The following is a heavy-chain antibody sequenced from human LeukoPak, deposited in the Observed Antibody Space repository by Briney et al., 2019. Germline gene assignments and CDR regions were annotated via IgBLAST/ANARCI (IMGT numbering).Heavy chain of an antibody. Sequence: GRSLRLSCAASGFTFDDYAMHWVRQAPGKGLEWVSGTSWNSGSIGYADSVKGRFTISRDNAKNSLYLQMNSLRAEDTALYYCAKDFRPYCGGGCYYDYWGQGTLVTVSS. V-gene: IGHV3-9*01. D-gene: IGHD2-21*01. J-gene: IGHJ4*02. CDR1: GFTFDDYA. CDR3: AKDFRPYCGGGCYYDY. CDR2: TSWNSGSI.